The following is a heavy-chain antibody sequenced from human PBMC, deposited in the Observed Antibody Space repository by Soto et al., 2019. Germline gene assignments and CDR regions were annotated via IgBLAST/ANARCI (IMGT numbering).Heavy chain of an antibody. CDR2: IYYSGST. Sequence: PSETLSLTCTVSGGSISSGGYYWSWIRQHPGKGLEWIGYIYYSGSTYYNPSLKSRVTISVDTSKNQFSLKLSSVTAADTAVYYCARAVLYRHGKPTAAYYYGLDVWGQGTTVTVSS. CDR3: ARAVLYRHGKPTAAYYYGLDV. J-gene: IGHJ6*02. CDR1: GGSISSGGYY. D-gene: IGHD1-1*01. V-gene: IGHV4-31*03.